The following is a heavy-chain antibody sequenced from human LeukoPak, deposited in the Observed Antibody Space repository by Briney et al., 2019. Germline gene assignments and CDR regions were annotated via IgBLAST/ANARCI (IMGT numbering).Heavy chain of an antibody. D-gene: IGHD4-17*01. J-gene: IGHJ6*02. CDR1: GDSISSYY. Sequence: SETLSLTCTVSGDSISSYYWSWIRQPAGKGLEWIGRIYTSGSTNYNPSLKSRVTMSVDTSKNQFSLKLSSVTAADTAVYYCARGNYGDYGGPYYYYGMDVWGQGTTVTVSS. V-gene: IGHV4-4*07. CDR3: ARGNYGDYGGPYYYYGMDV. CDR2: IYTSGST.